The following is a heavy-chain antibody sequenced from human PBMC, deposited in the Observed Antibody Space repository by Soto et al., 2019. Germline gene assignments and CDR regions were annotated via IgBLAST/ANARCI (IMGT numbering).Heavy chain of an antibody. CDR2: ISSSGTGI. D-gene: IGHD2-15*01. Sequence: LRLSCAASGFTFRDYYMTWIRQAPGKGLEWVSYISSSGTGIYYPDSVRGRFTISRDNAKNSLYLQMSSLRAEDTAVYYCARAYSDAFDIWGQGTMVTVSS. CDR3: ARAYSDAFDI. CDR1: GFTFRDYY. J-gene: IGHJ3*02. V-gene: IGHV3-11*01.